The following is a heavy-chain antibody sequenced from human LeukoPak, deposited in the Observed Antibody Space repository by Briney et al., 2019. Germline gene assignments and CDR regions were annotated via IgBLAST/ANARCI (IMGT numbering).Heavy chain of an antibody. J-gene: IGHJ5*02. CDR3: ARAGGANCSSTSCSERNWFDP. Sequence: SETLSLTCAVYGGSFSGYYWSWIRQPPGKGLEWIGEIDHSGSTNYNPSLKSRVTISVDTSKNQFSLKLSSVTAADTAVYYCARAGGANCSSTSCSERNWFDPWGQGTLVTVSS. CDR2: IDHSGST. V-gene: IGHV4-34*01. D-gene: IGHD2-2*01. CDR1: GGSFSGYY.